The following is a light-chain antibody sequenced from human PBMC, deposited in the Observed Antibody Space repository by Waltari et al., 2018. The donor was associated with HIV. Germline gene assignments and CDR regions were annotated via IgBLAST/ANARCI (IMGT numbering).Light chain of an antibody. Sequence: QSVLTQPPSVSGAPGQRVTISCTGSSPNIGAGYDVPWYQQLPGTAPKLLIYGNSNRPSGVPDRFSGSKSGTSAFLAITGLQAEDEADYYCQSYDSSLSGSGVFGGGTKLTVL. V-gene: IGLV1-40*01. CDR3: QSYDSSLSGSGV. CDR2: GNS. CDR1: SPNIGAGYD. J-gene: IGLJ3*02.